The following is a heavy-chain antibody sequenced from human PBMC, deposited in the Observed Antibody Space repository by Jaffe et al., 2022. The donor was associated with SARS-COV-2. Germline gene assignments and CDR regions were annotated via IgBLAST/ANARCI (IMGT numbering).Heavy chain of an antibody. V-gene: IGHV3-21*01. J-gene: IGHJ4*02. D-gene: IGHD3-16*01. CDR3: ASGGKSAGPFDY. CDR1: GFTFSSYS. CDR2: ISSSSSYI. Sequence: EVQLVESGGGLVKPGGSLRLSCAASGFTFSSYSMNWVRQAPGKGLEWVSSISSSSSYIYYADSVKGRFTISRDNAKNSLYLQMNSLRAEDTAVYYCASGGKSAGPFDYWGQGTLVTVSS.